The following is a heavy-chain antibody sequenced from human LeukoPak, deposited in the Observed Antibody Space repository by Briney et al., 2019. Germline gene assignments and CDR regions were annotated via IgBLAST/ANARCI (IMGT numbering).Heavy chain of an antibody. CDR2: ISSSGSTI. D-gene: IGHD5/OR15-5a*01. CDR1: GFTFSSYE. CDR3: ARGQRYSVYEGHDY. J-gene: IGHJ4*02. V-gene: IGHV3-48*03. Sequence: GGSLRLSCAASGFTFSSYEMNWVRQAPGKGLEWVSYISSSGSTIYYADSVKGRFTISRDNAKNSLYLQMNSLRAEDTAVYYCARGQRYSVYEGHDYWGQGTLVTVSS.